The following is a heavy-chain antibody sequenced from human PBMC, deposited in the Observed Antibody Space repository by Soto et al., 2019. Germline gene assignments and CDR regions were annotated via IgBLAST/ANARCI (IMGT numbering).Heavy chain of an antibody. CDR3: ARDSTRTYYDILTGYWDSDY. J-gene: IGHJ4*02. CDR1: GDTFNFYS. D-gene: IGHD3-9*01. V-gene: IGHV1-69*04. Sequence: SVKVSCKASGDTFNFYSINWVRQAPGLGLEWMGRVNPIVSMSNYAQKFQGRVTMTADKSTSTAYMELRSLRSDDTAVYYCARDSTRTYYDILTGYWDSDYWGQGTLVTVSS. CDR2: VNPIVSMS.